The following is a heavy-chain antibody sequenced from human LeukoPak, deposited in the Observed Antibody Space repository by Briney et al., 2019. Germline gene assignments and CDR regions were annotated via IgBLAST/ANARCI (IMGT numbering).Heavy chain of an antibody. CDR3: ARYYGSGSYFVFDP. J-gene: IGHJ5*02. V-gene: IGHV1-2*02. D-gene: IGHD3-10*01. Sequence: EASVKVSCKASGYTFTSYDINWVRQATGQGLEWMGWINPNSGGTNYAQKFQGRVTMTRDTSISTAYMELSRLRSDDTAVYYCARYYGSGSYFVFDPWGQGTLVTVSS. CDR1: GYTFTSYD. CDR2: INPNSGGT.